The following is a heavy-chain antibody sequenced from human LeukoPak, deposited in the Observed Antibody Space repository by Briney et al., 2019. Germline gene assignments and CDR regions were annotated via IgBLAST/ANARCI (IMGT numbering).Heavy chain of an antibody. CDR1: GFTFSTYW. CDR2: INGDGGDT. D-gene: IGHD3-22*01. V-gene: IGHV3-74*01. Sequence: GESLRLSCAASGFTFSTYWMHWVRQAPGKGLVWVARINGDGGDTNYADSLKGRFTISRDNARNTVYLQVNCLRAEDTAVYYCARGWVPSDITLKWGQGTMVTVSS. CDR3: ARGWVPSDITLK. J-gene: IGHJ3*01.